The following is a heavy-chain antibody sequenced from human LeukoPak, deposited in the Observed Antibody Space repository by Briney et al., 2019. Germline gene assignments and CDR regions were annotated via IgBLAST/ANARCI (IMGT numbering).Heavy chain of an antibody. CDR2: ISWNSGSI. CDR3: AKDYYYDRSGPNFDY. CDR1: GFTFDDYA. J-gene: IGHJ4*02. D-gene: IGHD3-22*01. V-gene: IGHV3-9*01. Sequence: GGSLRLSCAASGFTFDDYAMHWVRQAPGKGLEWVSGISWNSGSIGYADSVKGRFTISRDNAKNSLYLQMNSLRAEDTALYYCAKDYYYDRSGPNFDYWGQGTLVTVSS.